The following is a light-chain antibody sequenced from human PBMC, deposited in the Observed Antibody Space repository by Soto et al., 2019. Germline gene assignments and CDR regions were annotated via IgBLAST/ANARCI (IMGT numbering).Light chain of an antibody. CDR2: GAS. Sequence: EIVLTQSPGTLSLSPGEGATLSCRTSQSVSNNYLAWYQQKPGQAPRLLIYGASSRATGIPDRFSGSGSGTDFTLSISRLEPEDFAVYYCQQYSSLWTFGQGTKV. V-gene: IGKV3-20*01. CDR1: QSVSNNY. CDR3: QQYSSLWT. J-gene: IGKJ1*01.